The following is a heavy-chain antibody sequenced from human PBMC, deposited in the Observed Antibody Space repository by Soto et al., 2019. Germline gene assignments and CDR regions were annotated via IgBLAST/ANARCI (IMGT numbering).Heavy chain of an antibody. V-gene: IGHV5-10-1*01. D-gene: IGHD4-17*01. CDR3: ARDTHYGDYDYYYGMDV. CDR1: GYSFTSYW. J-gene: IGHJ6*02. CDR2: IDPSDSYT. Sequence: PGESLKISCKGSGYSFTSYWTSWVRQMPGKGLEWMGRIDPSDSYTNYSPSFQGHVTISADKSISTAYLQWSSLKASDTAMYYCARDTHYGDYDYYYGMDVWGQGTTVTVSS.